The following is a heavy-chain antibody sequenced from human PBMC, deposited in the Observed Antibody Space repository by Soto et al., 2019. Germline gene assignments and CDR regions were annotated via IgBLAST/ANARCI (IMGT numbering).Heavy chain of an antibody. D-gene: IGHD3-9*01. V-gene: IGHV3-13*01. CDR1: GFTFSSYD. CDR2: IGTAGDT. CDR3: ARGPYYDILTGYTSNFDD. Sequence: GGSLRLSCAASGFTFSSYDMHWVRQATGKGLEWVSAIGTAGDTYYPGSVRGRFTISRENAKNSLYLQMNSLRAEDTAVYYCARGPYYDILTGYTSNFDDWGQGTLVTVS. J-gene: IGHJ4*02.